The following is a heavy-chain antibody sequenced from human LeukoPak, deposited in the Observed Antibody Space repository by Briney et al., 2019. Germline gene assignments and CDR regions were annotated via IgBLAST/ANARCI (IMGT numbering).Heavy chain of an antibody. CDR1: VHTANTYG. J-gene: IGHJ6*03. CDR2: IFSYTGQT. CDR3: ANVAKGRFFFYYMDV. Sequence: ASVKVSCTASVHTANTYGFSWIRQAPGQGLEWIGWIFSYTGQTKYADKFQGRVTMTTDTSKTIAYLDLRSLRSDDTAVYFCANVAKGRFFFYYMDVWGEGTTVTVS. V-gene: IGHV1-18*01. D-gene: IGHD3-3*01.